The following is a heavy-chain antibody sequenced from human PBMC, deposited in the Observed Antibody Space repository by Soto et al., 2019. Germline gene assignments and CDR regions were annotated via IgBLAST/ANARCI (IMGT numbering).Heavy chain of an antibody. Sequence: QVQLQESGPELVKPSETLSLTCTVSGGSISSYYWRWIRQPPGKGLEWIGYIYYSGSTNYNPSLKSRFTISVDTSKNQYSLKLSSVTAADTAVYYCARFNWYFDLWGRGTLVTVSS. CDR2: IYYSGST. CDR1: GGSISSYY. V-gene: IGHV4-59*08. CDR3: ARFNWYFDL. J-gene: IGHJ2*01.